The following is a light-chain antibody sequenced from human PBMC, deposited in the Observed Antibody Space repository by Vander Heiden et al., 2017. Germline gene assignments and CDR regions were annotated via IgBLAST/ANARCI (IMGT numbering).Light chain of an antibody. V-gene: IGLV3-19*01. J-gene: IGLJ1*01. Sequence: SSELTQDPAVSVDLGQTVRITCQGDSLRNNYASWYQQKPGQAPVLVIYGKNNRPSGIPDRFSGSNSGNTASLTITGAQAEDEADYYCNSRDSGLNYHYVFATGTKVTVL. CDR1: SLRNNY. CDR3: NSRDSGLNYHYV. CDR2: GKN.